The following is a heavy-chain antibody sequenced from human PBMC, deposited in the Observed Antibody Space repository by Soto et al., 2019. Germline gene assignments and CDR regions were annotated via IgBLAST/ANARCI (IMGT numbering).Heavy chain of an antibody. CDR3: ARAGLRTGTTKTPFDP. CDR1: GGPISSYY. Sequence: SETLSLTFTVSGGPISSYYWSWIRQPSGKGLEWIGRIYTSGSTNYHPSLKSRVTMSVDTSKNQFSRKLSAVTAADTAVYYCARAGLRTGTTKTPFDPGGQGTLVTVSS. D-gene: IGHD1-7*01. CDR2: IYTSGST. J-gene: IGHJ5*02. V-gene: IGHV4-4*07.